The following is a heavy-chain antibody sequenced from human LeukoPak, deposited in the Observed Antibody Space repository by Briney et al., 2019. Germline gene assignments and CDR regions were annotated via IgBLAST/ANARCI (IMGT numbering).Heavy chain of an antibody. CDR1: GFTFSSHG. Sequence: PGGSLRLSCAASGFTFSSHGMHWVRQAPGKGLEWVSVIWYDGRNSYYADSVKGRFTISRDNSKNTLYLQMNSLRAEDTAVYYCAKTYDSSGYCVDYWGQGTLVTVSS. CDR3: AKTYDSSGYCVDY. CDR2: IWYDGRNS. V-gene: IGHV3-33*06. D-gene: IGHD3-22*01. J-gene: IGHJ4*02.